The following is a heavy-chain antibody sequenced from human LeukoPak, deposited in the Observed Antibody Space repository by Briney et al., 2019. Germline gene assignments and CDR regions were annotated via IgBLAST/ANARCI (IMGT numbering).Heavy chain of an antibody. CDR1: GGSISSGGYY. CDR3: ARGHGSGSYYNAYYFDY. J-gene: IGHJ4*02. CDR2: IYYSGST. Sequence: SETLSLTCTVSGGSISSGGYYWRWIRQHPGTGLEWIGYIYYSGSTYYNPSLKSRVTISVDTSKNQFSLKLSSVTAADTAVYYCARGHGSGSYYNAYYFDYWGQGTLVTVSS. D-gene: IGHD3-10*01. V-gene: IGHV4-31*03.